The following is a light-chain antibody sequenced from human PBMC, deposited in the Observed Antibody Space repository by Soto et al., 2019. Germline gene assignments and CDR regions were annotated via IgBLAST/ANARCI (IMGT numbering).Light chain of an antibody. CDR3: SSLTTSSTWV. J-gene: IGLJ3*02. V-gene: IGLV2-8*01. CDR1: SSDVGGFDY. Sequence: QSALTQPPSASGSPGQSVTISCTGTSSDVGGFDYVSWHQQHPGKAPKVIIYEVTKRPSGVPDRFSGSKSGNTASLTVSGLQADDEADYYCSSLTTSSTWVFGGGTKLTVL. CDR2: EVT.